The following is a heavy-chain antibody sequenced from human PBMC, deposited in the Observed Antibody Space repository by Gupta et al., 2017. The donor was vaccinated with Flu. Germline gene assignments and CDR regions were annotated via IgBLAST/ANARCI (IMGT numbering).Heavy chain of an antibody. CDR3: ASYCSSTNCNP. J-gene: IGHJ5*02. CDR1: GFSFSTYT. V-gene: IGHV3-64*07. D-gene: IGHD2-2*01. CDR2: ITGNGGKT. Sequence: EVQLMESGGGLVQPEGSLRLSCVASGFSFSTYTMHWVRQAPGKGLEYVLGITGNGGKTYYADSVKGRFTISRDNSKNTLYLQMGSLRAEDTAVYYCASYCSSTNCNPWGQGTLVTVSS.